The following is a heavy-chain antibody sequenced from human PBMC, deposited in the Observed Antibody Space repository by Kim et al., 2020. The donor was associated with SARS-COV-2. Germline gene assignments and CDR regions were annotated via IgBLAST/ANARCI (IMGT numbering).Heavy chain of an antibody. D-gene: IGHD1-26*01. V-gene: IGHV1-69*04. Sequence: SVKVSCKASGGTFSSYAISWVRQAPGQGLEWMGRIIPILGIANYAQKFQGRVTITADKSTSTAYMELSSLRSEDTAVYYCASRDVEGEAYSGSHVRWDDWGQGTLVTVSS. J-gene: IGHJ4*02. CDR3: ASRDVEGEAYSGSHVRWDD. CDR1: GGTFSSYA. CDR2: IIPILGIA.